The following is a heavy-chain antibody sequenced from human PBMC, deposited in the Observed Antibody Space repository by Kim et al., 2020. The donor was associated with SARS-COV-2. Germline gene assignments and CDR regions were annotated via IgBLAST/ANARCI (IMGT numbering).Heavy chain of an antibody. D-gene: IGHD3-16*01. Sequence: GIEKFYVHSVQGRFTISRDNARNSLFLQMDSLRPEDTAVYYCVAGGTYLGVWGQGTLVTVSS. CDR2: GIEK. CDR3: VAGGTYLGV. V-gene: IGHV3-7*01. J-gene: IGHJ4*02.